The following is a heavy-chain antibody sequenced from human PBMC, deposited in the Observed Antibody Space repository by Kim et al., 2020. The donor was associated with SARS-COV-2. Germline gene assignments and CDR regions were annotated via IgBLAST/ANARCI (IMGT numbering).Heavy chain of an antibody. V-gene: IGHV4-30-2*05. D-gene: IGHD3-22*01. J-gene: IGHJ4*02. Sequence: YSTPSLKSRVTISVDTSKNQFSLKLSSVTAADTAVYYCASYYYDSSGFDYWGQGTLVTVSS. CDR3: ASYYYDSSGFDY.